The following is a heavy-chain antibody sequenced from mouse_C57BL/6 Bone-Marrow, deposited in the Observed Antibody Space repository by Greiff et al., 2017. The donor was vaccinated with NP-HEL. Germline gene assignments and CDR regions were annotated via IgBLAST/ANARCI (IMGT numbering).Heavy chain of an antibody. J-gene: IGHJ4*01. D-gene: IGHD2-1*01. CDR1: GYTFTSYW. CDR2: IDPSDSYT. Sequence: QVQLQQPGAELVRPGTSVKLSCKASGYTFTSYWMHWVKQRPGQGLEWIGVIDPSDSYTNYNQKFKGKATLTVDTSSSTAYMQLSSLTSEDSAVYYCAREEYGKRYYYAMDYWGQGTSVTVSS. CDR3: AREEYGKRYYYAMDY. V-gene: IGHV1-59*01.